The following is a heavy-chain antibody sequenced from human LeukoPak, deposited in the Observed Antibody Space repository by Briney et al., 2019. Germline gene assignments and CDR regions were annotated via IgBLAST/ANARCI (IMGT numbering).Heavy chain of an antibody. Sequence: GGSLRLSCAASGFTFSDYYMSWIRQAPGKGLEWVSYISNRGDTIFYADSVKGRFTISRDNAKNALHLQMNSLRAEDTAMYYCARPTYYCDSSGPQEYWGQGTLVTVSS. CDR1: GFTFSDYY. CDR3: ARPTYYCDSSGPQEY. CDR2: ISNRGDTI. J-gene: IGHJ4*02. V-gene: IGHV3-11*01. D-gene: IGHD3-22*01.